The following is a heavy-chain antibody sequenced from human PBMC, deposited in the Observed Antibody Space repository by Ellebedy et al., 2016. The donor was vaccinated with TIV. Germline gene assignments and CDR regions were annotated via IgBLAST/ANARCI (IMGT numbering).Heavy chain of an antibody. D-gene: IGHD2-21*01. V-gene: IGHV1-46*01. CDR2: INPSGGST. CDR3: ARVSNGNTVVDY. CDR1: GYTFTSYH. Sequence: AASVKVSCKASGYTFTSYHMQWVRQAPGQGLEWMGIINPSGGSTDYAQKFQGRVIMTRSTSTGTAYLALRSLRSEDTAVYYCARVSNGNTVVDYWGQGTLVTVSS. J-gene: IGHJ4*02.